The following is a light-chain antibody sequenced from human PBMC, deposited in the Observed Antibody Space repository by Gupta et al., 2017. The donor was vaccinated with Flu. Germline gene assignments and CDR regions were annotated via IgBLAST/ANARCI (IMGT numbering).Light chain of an antibody. CDR2: LVS. J-gene: IGKJ1*01. Sequence: TRRRPSELTRVTSNSPVNSGDSTVLDWFQQRPGQAPRRLIYLVSHLDCGVPDRFSGSGSGTDFTLTISRVEAEDVVIYCCKQGERSPWAFGQGTKVEIK. V-gene: IGKV2-30*01. CDR3: KQGERSPWA. CDR1: NSPVNSGDSTV.